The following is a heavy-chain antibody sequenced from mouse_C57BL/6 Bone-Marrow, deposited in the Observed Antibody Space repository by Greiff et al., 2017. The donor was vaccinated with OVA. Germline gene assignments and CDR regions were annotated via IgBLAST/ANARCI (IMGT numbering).Heavy chain of an antibody. CDR3: ARGDYGSGAWFAY. D-gene: IGHD1-1*01. CDR2: IYPGGGYP. J-gene: IGHJ3*01. Sequence: VQRVESGAELVRPGTSVKMSCKASGYTFTNYWIGWAKQRPGHGLEWIGDIYPGGGYPNYNEKFKGKATLTADKSSSTSYMQFSSLTSEDSAIYYCARGDYGSGAWFAYWGQGTLVTVSA. CDR1: GYTFTNYW. V-gene: IGHV1-63*01.